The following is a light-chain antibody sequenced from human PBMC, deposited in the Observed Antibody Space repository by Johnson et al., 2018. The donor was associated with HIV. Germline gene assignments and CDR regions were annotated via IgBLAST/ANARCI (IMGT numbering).Light chain of an antibody. CDR2: ENN. Sequence: QSVLTQPPSVSAAPGQKVTISCYGSSSNIGNYYVSWYQQLPGTAPKLLIYENNKRPSGIPDRFFGSNSGTSATLGIPGLPTGAEADSSCGTWDRSLSAGGYVFGTGTKVTVL. V-gene: IGLV1-51*02. CDR3: GTWDRSLSAGGYV. CDR1: SSNIGNYY. J-gene: IGLJ1*01.